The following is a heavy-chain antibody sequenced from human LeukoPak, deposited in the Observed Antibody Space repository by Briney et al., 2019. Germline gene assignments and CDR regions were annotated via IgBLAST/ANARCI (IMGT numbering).Heavy chain of an antibody. CDR2: ISGSGGST. CDR1: GFTVSSNY. CDR3: AKHAETDYVGAFDI. J-gene: IGHJ3*02. Sequence: PGGSLRLSCAASGFTVSSNYMSWVRQAPGKGLEWVSAISGSGGSTYYADSVKGRFTISRDNSKNTLYLQMNSLRAGDTAVYYCAKHAETDYVGAFDIWGQGTMVTVSS. V-gene: IGHV3-23*01. D-gene: IGHD4-17*01.